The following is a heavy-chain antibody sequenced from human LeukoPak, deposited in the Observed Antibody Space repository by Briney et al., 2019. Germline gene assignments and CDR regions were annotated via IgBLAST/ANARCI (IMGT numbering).Heavy chain of an antibody. CDR1: GFTFSRYW. CDR2: IRSDGSTT. V-gene: IGHV3-74*01. CDR3: VRDNRSYNFDY. D-gene: IGHD1-26*01. J-gene: IGHJ4*02. Sequence: GGSLRLSCAASGFTFSRYWMHWVRQAPGKGLVWVSCIRSDGSTTSIADSAKGRFTISRDNAKNTVYLQMNSLRAEDTAVYYCVRDNRSYNFDYWGQGTLVTVS.